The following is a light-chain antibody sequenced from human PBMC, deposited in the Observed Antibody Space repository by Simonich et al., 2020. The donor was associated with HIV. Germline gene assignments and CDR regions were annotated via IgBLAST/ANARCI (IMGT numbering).Light chain of an antibody. CDR2: AAS. CDR3: QQSYSTLWT. V-gene: IGKV1-39*01. CDR1: QSISSY. J-gene: IGKJ1*01. Sequence: IQMTQSPSSLSASVGDRVTIACRASQSISSYLNWYQQKPGKAPKLLIYAASSLQSGVPSRFRGSGSGTDFILTISSLQPEDFATYYCQQSYSTLWTFGQGTKVEIK.